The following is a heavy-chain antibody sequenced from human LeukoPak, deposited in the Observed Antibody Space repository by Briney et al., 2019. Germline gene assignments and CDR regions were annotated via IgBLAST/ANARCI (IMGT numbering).Heavy chain of an antibody. CDR1: GFTFSSNG. D-gene: IGHD2-15*01. CDR3: ARAPRYCSGGSCNRFDP. J-gene: IGHJ5*02. V-gene: IGHV3-30*03. CDR2: ISYDGSNK. Sequence: GGSLRLSCAASGFTFSSNGMHWVRQAPGKGLEWVAVISYDGSNKYYADSVKGRFTISRDNAKNSLYLQMNSLRAEDTAVYYCARAPRYCSGGSCNRFDPWGQGTLVTVSS.